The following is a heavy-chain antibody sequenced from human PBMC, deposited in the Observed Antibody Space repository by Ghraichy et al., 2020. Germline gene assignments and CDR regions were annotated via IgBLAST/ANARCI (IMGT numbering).Heavy chain of an antibody. CDR3: ARESMITFGGVIVRTFDY. V-gene: IGHV4-30-4*07. CDR1: GGSISSGGYS. CDR2: IYYSGST. J-gene: IGHJ4*02. D-gene: IGHD3-16*02. Sequence: SETLSLTCAVSGGSISSGGYSWSWIRQPPGKGLEWIGYIYYSGSTYYNPSLKSRVTISVDTSKNQFSLKLSSVTAADTAVYYCARESMITFGGVIVRTFDYWGQGTLVTVSS.